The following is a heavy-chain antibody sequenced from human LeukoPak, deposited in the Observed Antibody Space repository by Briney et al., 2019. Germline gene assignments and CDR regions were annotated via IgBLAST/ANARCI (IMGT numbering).Heavy chain of an antibody. D-gene: IGHD3-3*01. CDR1: GDSFSAYY. V-gene: IGHV4-34*01. CDR3: ATESGFNDY. CDR2: INHSGRT. J-gene: IGHJ4*02. Sequence: SETLSLTCAVYGDSFSAYYWSWIRQPPGKGLEWIGEINHSGRTNYSPSLKSRVTISVDTSNKQFSLKLSSATAADTAVYYCATESGFNDYWGQGTLVTVSS.